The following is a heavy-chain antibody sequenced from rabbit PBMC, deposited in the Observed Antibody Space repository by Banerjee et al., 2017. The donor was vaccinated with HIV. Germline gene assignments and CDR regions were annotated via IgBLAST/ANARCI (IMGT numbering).Heavy chain of an antibody. Sequence: QEQLEESGGGLVQPEGSLTLTCTASGFSFSSSYYMCWVRQAPGKGLEWIACIYAGSGSTYYASWAKGRFTITLSTSLNTVTLQMTSLTAADTATYFCARSSSLNIAMGFSLWGQGTLVTVS. CDR2: IYAGSGST. CDR1: GFSFSSSYY. V-gene: IGHV1S45*01. D-gene: IGHD1-1*01. CDR3: ARSSSLNIAMGFSL. J-gene: IGHJ4*01.